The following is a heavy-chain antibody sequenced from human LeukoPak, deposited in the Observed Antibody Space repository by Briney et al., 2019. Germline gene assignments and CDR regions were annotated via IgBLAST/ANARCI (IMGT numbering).Heavy chain of an antibody. CDR2: ISYDGSNK. Sequence: GRSLRLSCAASGFTFSSYAMHWVRQAPGKGLEWVAVISYDGSNKYYADSVKGRFTISRDNSKNTLYLQMNSLRAEDTAVYYCARDLPGQWLVYAFDYWGQGTLVTVSS. CDR1: GFTFSSYA. J-gene: IGHJ4*02. D-gene: IGHD6-19*01. CDR3: ARDLPGQWLVYAFDY. V-gene: IGHV3-30-3*01.